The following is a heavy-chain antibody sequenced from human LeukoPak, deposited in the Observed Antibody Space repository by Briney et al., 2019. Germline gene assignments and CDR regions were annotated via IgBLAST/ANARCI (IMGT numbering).Heavy chain of an antibody. Sequence: SETLSLTCAVYGGSFSGYYWSWIRQPPGKGLEWIGEINHSGSTNYNPSLKSRVTISVDTSKNQFSLKLSSVAAADTAVYYCARDYDFWSGYYDYWGQGTLVTVSS. CDR1: GGSFSGYY. V-gene: IGHV4-34*01. D-gene: IGHD3-3*01. J-gene: IGHJ4*02. CDR2: INHSGST. CDR3: ARDYDFWSGYYDY.